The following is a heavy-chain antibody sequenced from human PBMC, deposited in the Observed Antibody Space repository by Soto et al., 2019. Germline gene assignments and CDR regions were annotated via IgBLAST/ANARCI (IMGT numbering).Heavy chain of an antibody. D-gene: IGHD3-3*01. CDR1: GFSLTTSGVG. CDR3: AHRVLRTVFGLVTTTAIYFDF. V-gene: IGHV2-5*02. Sequence: QLTLNESGPTQVKPRQTLTLTCNFSGFSLTTSGVGVGWIRQSPGKAPEWLALIYWDDDKRYSPSLKSRLTITKDTSKNQVVLTMADLDPADTATYYCAHRVLRTVFGLVTTTAIYFDFWGQGTPVAVSS. J-gene: IGHJ4*02. CDR2: IYWDDDK.